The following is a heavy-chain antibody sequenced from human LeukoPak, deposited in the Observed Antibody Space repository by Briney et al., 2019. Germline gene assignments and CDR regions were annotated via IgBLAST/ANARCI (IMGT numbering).Heavy chain of an antibody. CDR1: GFTFSNHG. CDR2: IWYDGSQT. J-gene: IGHJ4*02. Sequence: GGSLRLSCAVSGFTFSNHGMNWVRQAPGKGLEWVALIWYDGSQTHYADSVKGRFTISRDNSKNLVDLQMNSLRVEDTAVYYCATHYITGWFNYWGQGALVTVSS. V-gene: IGHV3-33*01. CDR3: ATHYITGWFNY. D-gene: IGHD1-20*01.